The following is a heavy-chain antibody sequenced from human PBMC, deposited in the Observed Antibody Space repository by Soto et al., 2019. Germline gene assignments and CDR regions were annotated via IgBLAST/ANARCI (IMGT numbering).Heavy chain of an antibody. CDR3: AKDTYSSGWTYWYFDL. V-gene: IGHV3-9*02. D-gene: IGHD6-19*01. J-gene: IGHJ2*01. CDR2: ISWNSGSI. CDR1: GFTSDDYA. Sequence: EVQLVESGGGLVQPGRSLRLSCAASGFTSDDYAMHWVRQAPGKGLEWVSGISWNSGSIGYADSVKGRFTISRDNAKNSLYLQMNSLRAEDTALYYCAKDTYSSGWTYWYFDLWGRGTLVTVSS.